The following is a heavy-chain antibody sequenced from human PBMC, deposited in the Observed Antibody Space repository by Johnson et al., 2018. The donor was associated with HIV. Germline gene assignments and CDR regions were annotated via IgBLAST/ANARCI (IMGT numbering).Heavy chain of an antibody. J-gene: IGHJ3*02. Sequence: QMQLVESGGGLVQPGRSLKLSCAASGFTFSRHAMHWVRQAPGKGLEWVALISYDGSNKYYADSVKGRFTISRDNSKNTLYLQMNSLRAEDTAVYYCAKDRGLSAFDIWGQGTMVTVSS. CDR3: AKDRGLSAFDI. CDR1: GFTFSRHA. V-gene: IGHV3-30-3*01. D-gene: IGHD3-10*01. CDR2: ISYDGSNK.